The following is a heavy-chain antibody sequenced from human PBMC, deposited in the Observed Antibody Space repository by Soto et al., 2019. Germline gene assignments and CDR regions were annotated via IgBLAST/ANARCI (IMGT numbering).Heavy chain of an antibody. Sequence: GGSLRLSCAASGFTFSSYAMSWVRQAPGKGLEWVSAISGSGGSTYYADSVKGRFTISRDNSKNTLYLQMNSLRAEDTAVYYCGSRWQAARAPFDYWGQGTLVTVSS. CDR1: GFTFSSYA. J-gene: IGHJ4*02. V-gene: IGHV3-23*01. D-gene: IGHD6-6*01. CDR3: GSRWQAARAPFDY. CDR2: ISGSGGST.